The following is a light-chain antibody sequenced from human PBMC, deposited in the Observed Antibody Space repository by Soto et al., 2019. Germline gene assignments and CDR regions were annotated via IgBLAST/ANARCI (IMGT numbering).Light chain of an antibody. Sequence: GDRVTITCRASQGISNSLAWYQQEPGKVPKLLIYDASTLQSGVSSRFSGSGSGTDFTLTISSLQPEDVATYYCQKYDSAPEAFGQGTKVDIK. CDR2: DAS. CDR3: QKYDSAPEA. J-gene: IGKJ1*01. CDR1: QGISNS. V-gene: IGKV1-27*01.